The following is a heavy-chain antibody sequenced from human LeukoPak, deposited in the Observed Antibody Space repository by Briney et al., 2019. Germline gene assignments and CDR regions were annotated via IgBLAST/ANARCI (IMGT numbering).Heavy chain of an antibody. D-gene: IGHD4-17*01. CDR2: ISSSSSYI. Sequence: GGSLRLSCAASGFTFSSYSMNWVRQAPGKGLEWVSSISSSSSYIYYADSVKGRFTISRDNAKNSLYLQMNSPRAEDTAVYYCARGKSNYGDHVDYWGQGTLVTVSS. CDR3: ARGKSNYGDHVDY. J-gene: IGHJ4*02. V-gene: IGHV3-21*01. CDR1: GFTFSSYS.